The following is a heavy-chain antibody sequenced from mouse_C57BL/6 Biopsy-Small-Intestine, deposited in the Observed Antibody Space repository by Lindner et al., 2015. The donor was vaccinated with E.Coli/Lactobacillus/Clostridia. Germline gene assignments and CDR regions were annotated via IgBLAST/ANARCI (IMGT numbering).Heavy chain of an antibody. CDR1: GYIFTRYW. J-gene: IGHJ4*01. CDR3: ARTGDYIHFYAMDY. CDR2: IDPSDSQT. D-gene: IGHD2-13*01. Sequence: VQLQESGAELMKPGASVKLSCKASGYIFTRYWMHWVKQRPGQGLEWIGQIDPSDSQTKYNQRFKGKATLTVDTSTSTAYLQLSSLTSEDSAVYYCARTGDYIHFYAMDYWGQGTSVTVSS. V-gene: IGHV1-50*01.